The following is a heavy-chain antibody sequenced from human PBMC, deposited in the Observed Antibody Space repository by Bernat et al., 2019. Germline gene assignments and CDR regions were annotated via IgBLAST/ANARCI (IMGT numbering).Heavy chain of an antibody. V-gene: IGHV1-69*01. J-gene: IGHJ3*02. D-gene: IGHD3-22*01. CDR2: TIPTFGTA. Sequence: QVQLVQSGAEVKKPGSSVKVSCKASGGTFSSYAISWVRQAPGQGLEWMGGTIPTFGTANYAQKFQGRVTITADESTSTAYMELSSLRSEDTAVYYCSLARDYYDSSGYTFDIWGQGTMVTVSS. CDR1: GGTFSSYA. CDR3: SLARDYYDSSGYTFDI.